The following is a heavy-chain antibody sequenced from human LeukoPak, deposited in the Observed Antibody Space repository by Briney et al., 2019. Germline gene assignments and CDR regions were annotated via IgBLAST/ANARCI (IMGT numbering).Heavy chain of an antibody. J-gene: IGHJ3*02. CDR1: GFTFSSYG. CDR2: ISGSGGST. D-gene: IGHD3-10*01. Sequence: GGSLRLSCAASGFTFSSYGMNWVRQAPGKGLEWVSGISGSGGSTYYADSVKGRFNISRDNSKNTLYLQMSSLRVEDTAVYYCAKCVWFGELPHDAFDMWGQGTMVTVSS. CDR3: AKCVWFGELPHDAFDM. V-gene: IGHV3-23*01.